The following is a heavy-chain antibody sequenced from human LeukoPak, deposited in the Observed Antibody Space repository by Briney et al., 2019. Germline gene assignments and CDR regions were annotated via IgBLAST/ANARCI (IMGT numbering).Heavy chain of an antibody. Sequence: SETLSLTCTVSGGSISSYYWSWIRQPPRKGLEWIGYIYYSGSTNYNPSLKSRVTISVDTSKNQFSLKLSSVTAADTAVYYCARLFDYGDYYPDRAFDIWGQGTMVTVSS. J-gene: IGHJ3*02. D-gene: IGHD4-17*01. CDR1: GGSISSYY. V-gene: IGHV4-59*08. CDR3: ARLFDYGDYYPDRAFDI. CDR2: IYYSGST.